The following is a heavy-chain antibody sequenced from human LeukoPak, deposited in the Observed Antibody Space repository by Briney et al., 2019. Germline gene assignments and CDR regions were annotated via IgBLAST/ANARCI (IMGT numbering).Heavy chain of an antibody. CDR3: ARWDFLTAAGDS. Sequence: GGSLRLSCAASGFMFSSYWMHWVRQGPGKGLVWVARINSDGSEISYADSVKGRFTISRDNAKSTMFLQMNSLRAEDTAVYFCARWDFLTAAGDSWGQGTLVAVSS. J-gene: IGHJ4*02. CDR1: GFMFSSYW. V-gene: IGHV3-74*01. CDR2: INSDGSEI. D-gene: IGHD3-9*01.